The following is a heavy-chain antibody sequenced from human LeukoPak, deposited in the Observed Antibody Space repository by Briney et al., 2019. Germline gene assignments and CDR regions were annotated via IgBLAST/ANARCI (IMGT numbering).Heavy chain of an antibody. J-gene: IGHJ4*02. Sequence: GGSERLSCAASGFTFSTYAMSWVRQAPGKGLEWVSAITSSGVITYYADSVKGRFTISRDNSKNTLYLQMNSLRAEDTAVYYCAKDPYIVGAMGDYWGQGTLVTVSS. CDR1: GFTFSTYA. V-gene: IGHV3-23*01. CDR3: AKDPYIVGAMGDY. CDR2: ITSSGVIT. D-gene: IGHD1-26*01.